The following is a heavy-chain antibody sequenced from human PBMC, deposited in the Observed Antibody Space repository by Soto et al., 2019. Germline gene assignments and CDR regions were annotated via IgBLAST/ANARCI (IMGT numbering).Heavy chain of an antibody. J-gene: IGHJ4*02. Sequence: GASVKVSCKASGYTFTRYNIHWVRQAPGQRLEWMGWINVGNGNTRYSQKLQGGVTMTTDTPTSTAYMELRSLRSDDTAVYYCARESPPADYWGQGTLVTVSS. V-gene: IGHV1-3*01. CDR3: ARESPPADY. CDR2: INVGNGNT. CDR1: GYTFTRYN.